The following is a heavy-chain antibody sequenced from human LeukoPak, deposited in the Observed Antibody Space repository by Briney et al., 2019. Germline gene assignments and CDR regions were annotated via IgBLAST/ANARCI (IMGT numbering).Heavy chain of an antibody. CDR1: GFSFSSYG. CDR2: ISSSSSYI. V-gene: IGHV3-21*01. D-gene: IGHD3-10*01. Sequence: GGSLRLSCAASGFSFSSYGMHWVRQAPGKGLEWVSSISSSSSYIYYADSVKGRFTISRDNAKNSLYLQMNSLRAEDTAMYYCAKPLMRDRWFGESWGQGTLVTVSS. CDR3: AKPLMRDRWFGES. J-gene: IGHJ5*02.